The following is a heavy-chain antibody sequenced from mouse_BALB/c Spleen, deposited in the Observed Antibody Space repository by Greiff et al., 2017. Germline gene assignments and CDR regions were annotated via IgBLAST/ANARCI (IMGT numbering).Heavy chain of an antibody. CDR1: GFTFSSYG. V-gene: IGHV5-6-3*01. D-gene: IGHD2-4*01. J-gene: IGHJ4*01. Sequence: EVKLVESGGGLVQPGGSLKLSCAASGFTFSSYGMSWVRQTPDKRLELVATINSNGGSTYYPDSVKGRFTLSRDNAKNTLYLQMSSLKSEDTAMYYCARDIYYEYDGDYYAMDYWGQGTSVTVSS. CDR2: INSNGGST. CDR3: ARDIYYEYDGDYYAMDY.